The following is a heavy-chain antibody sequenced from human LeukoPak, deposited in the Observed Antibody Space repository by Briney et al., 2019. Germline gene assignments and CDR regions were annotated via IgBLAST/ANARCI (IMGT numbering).Heavy chain of an antibody. CDR2: ISGGGDST. CDR3: AKDEGVRGGFDY. CDR1: GFIFSSYA. Sequence: PGGSLRLSCAASGFIFSSYAMNWVRQAPGKGLEWVSFISGGGDSTYYADSVKGRFTISGDNSKNTLYLQMNSLRVEDTAVYYCAKDEGVRGGFDYWGQGALVTVSS. D-gene: IGHD3-10*01. V-gene: IGHV3-23*01. J-gene: IGHJ4*02.